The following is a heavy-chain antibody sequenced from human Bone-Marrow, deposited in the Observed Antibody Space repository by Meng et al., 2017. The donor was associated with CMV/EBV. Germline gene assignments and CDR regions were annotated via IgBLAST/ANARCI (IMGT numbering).Heavy chain of an antibody. D-gene: IGHD2-2*01. CDR2: MNPNSGNT. CDR1: GYTFTSYD. Sequence: ASVKVSCKASGYTFTSYDINWVRQATGQGLEWMGWMNPNSGNTGYAQKFQGRVTMTRNTSISQAYMELSSLRSEDTAVYYCAREEGGNILLVPASNWGQGTLVTVSS. J-gene: IGHJ4*02. V-gene: IGHV1-8*01. CDR3: AREEGGNILLVPASN.